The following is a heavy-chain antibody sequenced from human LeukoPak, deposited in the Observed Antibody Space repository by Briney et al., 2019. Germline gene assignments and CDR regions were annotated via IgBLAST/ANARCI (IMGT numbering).Heavy chain of an antibody. CDR2: ISWNSGSI. CDR3: AKDMLDYGSSGMDV. Sequence: PGGSLRLSCAASGFTFDDYAMHWVRQAPGKGLEWVSGISWNSGSIGYADSVKGRFTISRDNAKNSLYLQMNSLRAEDTALYYCAKDMLDYGSSGMDVWGQGTTVTVSS. CDR1: GFTFDDYA. D-gene: IGHD4-17*01. J-gene: IGHJ6*02. V-gene: IGHV3-9*01.